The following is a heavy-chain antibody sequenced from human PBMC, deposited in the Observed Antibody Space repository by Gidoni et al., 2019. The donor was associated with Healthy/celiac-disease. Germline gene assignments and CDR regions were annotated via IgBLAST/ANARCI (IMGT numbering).Heavy chain of an antibody. V-gene: IGHV3-53*01. CDR3: ASSLVVYYYYGMDV. Sequence: VIYSGGSTYYADSVKGRFTISRDNSKNTLYLQMNSLRAEDTAVYYCASSLVVYYYYGMDVWGQGTTVTVSS. CDR2: IYSGGST. J-gene: IGHJ6*02. D-gene: IGHD2-15*01.